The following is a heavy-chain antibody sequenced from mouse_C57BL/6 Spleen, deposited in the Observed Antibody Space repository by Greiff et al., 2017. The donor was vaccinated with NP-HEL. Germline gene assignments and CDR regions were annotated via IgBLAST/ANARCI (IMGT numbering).Heavy chain of an antibody. CDR1: GYTFTSYW. V-gene: IGHV1-52*01. Sequence: QVQLQQPGAELVRPGSSVKLSCKASGYTFTSYWMHWVKQRPIQGLEWIGNIDPSDSETHYNQKFKDKATLTVDKPSSTAYMQLSSLTSEDSAVYYCARRAPLPHYFDYWGQGTTLTVSS. D-gene: IGHD1-2*01. CDR2: IDPSDSET. CDR3: ARRAPLPHYFDY. J-gene: IGHJ2*01.